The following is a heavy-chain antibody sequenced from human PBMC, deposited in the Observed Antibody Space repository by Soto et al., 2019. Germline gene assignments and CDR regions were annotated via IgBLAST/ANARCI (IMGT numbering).Heavy chain of an antibody. Sequence: RVLQMPGKGLEWMGIIYPGDSDTRYSPSFQGQVTISADKSISTAYLQWSSLKASDTAMYYCARLNYYDSSGYNDYWGQGTLVTVSS. V-gene: IGHV5-51*01. D-gene: IGHD3-22*01. J-gene: IGHJ4*02. CDR2: IYPGDSDT. CDR3: ARLNYYDSSGYNDY.